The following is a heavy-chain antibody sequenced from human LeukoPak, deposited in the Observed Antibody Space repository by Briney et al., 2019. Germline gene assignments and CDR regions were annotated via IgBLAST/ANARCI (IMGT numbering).Heavy chain of an antibody. J-gene: IGHJ4*02. CDR1: GFTFSSYA. D-gene: IGHD3-10*01. CDR3: ARHDRGSGSPYYFDY. V-gene: IGHV3-23*01. CDR2: ISGGGGST. Sequence: GGSLRLSCAASGFTFSSYAMSWVCQAPGKGLEWVAAISGGGGSTYYADSVKGRFTISRDNSKNTLYLQMNSLSADDTAVFYCARHDRGSGSPYYFDYWGQGTLVTVSP.